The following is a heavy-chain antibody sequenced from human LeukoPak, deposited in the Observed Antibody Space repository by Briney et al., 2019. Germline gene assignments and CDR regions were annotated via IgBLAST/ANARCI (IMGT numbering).Heavy chain of an antibody. D-gene: IGHD6-13*01. CDR1: GYSISSGYY. CDR2: IYHSGSA. V-gene: IGHV4-38-2*02. Sequence: SETLSLTCTVSGYSISSGYYWGWIRQPPGKGLEWIGSIYHSGSAYYNPSLKSRVTISEDTSKNQFSLKLNSVTAADTAVYYCARVDRIAAAGVDYWGQGTLVTVSS. J-gene: IGHJ4*02. CDR3: ARVDRIAAAGVDY.